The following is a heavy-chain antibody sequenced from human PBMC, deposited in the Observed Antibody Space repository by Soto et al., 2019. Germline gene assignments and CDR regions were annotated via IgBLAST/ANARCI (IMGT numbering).Heavy chain of an antibody. J-gene: IGHJ5*01. Sequence: PSETLSITCAVYVVSFSFHSLTWIRQSPGKGLEWIGDINHSGRVNYSPSLKSRVTISLDTSKNQFSLTLSAVTAADTAMYYCSTRAYDTNGYYRFDPWGQGTLVTVSS. CDR1: VVSFSFHS. CDR3: STRAYDTNGYYRFDP. V-gene: IGHV4-34*01. CDR2: INHSGRV. D-gene: IGHD3-22*01.